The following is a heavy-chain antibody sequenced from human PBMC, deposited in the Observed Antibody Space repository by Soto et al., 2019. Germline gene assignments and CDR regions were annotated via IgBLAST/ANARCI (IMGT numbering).Heavy chain of an antibody. J-gene: IGHJ6*02. CDR1: GGTFSSYA. D-gene: IGHD3-9*01. CDR3: ARALNVLRYFDWLPSAGMDV. V-gene: IGHV1-69*01. Sequence: QVQLVQSGAEVKKPGSSVKVSCKASGGTFSSYAISWVRQAPGQGLEWMGGLIPIFGTANYAQKFQGRVTITADESTSTAYMELSSLRSEDTAVYYCARALNVLRYFDWLPSAGMDVWGQGTTVTVSS. CDR2: LIPIFGTA.